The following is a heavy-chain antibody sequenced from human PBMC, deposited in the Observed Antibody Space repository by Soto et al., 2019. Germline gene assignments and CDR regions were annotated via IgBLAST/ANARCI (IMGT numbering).Heavy chain of an antibody. CDR3: ARGFSGSYYSPFDY. CDR1: GGSISSYY. J-gene: IGHJ4*02. V-gene: IGHV4-59*01. CDR2: IYYSGST. D-gene: IGHD1-26*01. Sequence: ASETLSLTCTVSGGSISSYYWSWIRQPPGKGLEWIGYIYYSGSTNYNPSLKSRVTISVDTSKNQFSLKLSSVTAADTAVYYCARGFSGSYYSPFDYWGQGTLVTVSS.